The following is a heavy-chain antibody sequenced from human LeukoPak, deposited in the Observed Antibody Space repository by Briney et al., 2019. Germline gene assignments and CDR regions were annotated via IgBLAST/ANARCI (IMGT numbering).Heavy chain of an antibody. CDR1: GGSISSGSYY. CDR2: IYTSGST. V-gene: IGHV4-61*02. Sequence: NPSETLSLTCTVSGGSISSGSYYWSWIRQPAGKGLEWIGRIYTSGSTNYNPHLKSRVTISVDTSKTQFSLKLSSVTAADTAVYYCARFGSGSYKYYYYYYMDVWGKGTTVTVSS. CDR3: ARFGSGSYKYYYYYYMDV. J-gene: IGHJ6*03. D-gene: IGHD3-10*01.